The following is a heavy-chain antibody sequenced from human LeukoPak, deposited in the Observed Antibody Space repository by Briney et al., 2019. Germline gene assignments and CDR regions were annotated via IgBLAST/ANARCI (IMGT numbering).Heavy chain of an antibody. J-gene: IGHJ4*02. D-gene: IGHD3-10*01. CDR3: ARDYYGSGSFSPLSS. Sequence: ASVKVSCKASGYTFTSYGISWVRQAPGQGLERMGWISAYNGNTNYAQKLQGRVTMTTDTSTSTAYMELRSLRSDDTAVYYCARDYYGSGSFSPLSSWGQGTLVTVSS. CDR1: GYTFTSYG. V-gene: IGHV1-18*01. CDR2: ISAYNGNT.